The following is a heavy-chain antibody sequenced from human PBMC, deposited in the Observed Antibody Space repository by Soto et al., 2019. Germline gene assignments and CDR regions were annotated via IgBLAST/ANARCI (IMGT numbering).Heavy chain of an antibody. J-gene: IGHJ4*02. CDR3: AKGSVHWTYDASGYYSPFDY. Sequence: GGSLRLSCAASGFTFDDYAMHWVRLGPGKGLEWVSGISWNSGSIDYADSVKGRFTISRDNAKNSLYLQMNSLRPEDTALYYCAKGSVHWTYDASGYYSPFDYWGQGTLVTVSS. CDR1: GFTFDDYA. CDR2: ISWNSGSI. V-gene: IGHV3-9*01. D-gene: IGHD3-22*01.